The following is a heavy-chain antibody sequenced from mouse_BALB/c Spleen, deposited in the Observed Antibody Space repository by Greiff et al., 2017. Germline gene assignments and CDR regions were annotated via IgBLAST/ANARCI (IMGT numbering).Heavy chain of an antibody. CDR2: IYPGDGDT. CDR1: GYAFSSYW. Sequence: VQRVESGAELVRPGSSVKISCKASGYAFSSYWMNWVKQRPGQGLEWIGQIYPGDGDTNYNGKFKGKATLTADKSSSTAYMQLSSLTSEDSAVYFCEIYYYGSRYFDVWGAGTTVTVSS. CDR3: EIYYYGSRYFDV. D-gene: IGHD1-1*01. J-gene: IGHJ1*01. V-gene: IGHV1-80*01.